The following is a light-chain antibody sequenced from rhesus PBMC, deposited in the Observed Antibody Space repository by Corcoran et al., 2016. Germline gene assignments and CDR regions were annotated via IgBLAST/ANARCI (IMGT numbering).Light chain of an antibody. CDR3: QQESSWSKT. V-gene: IGKV3-17*01. CDR1: QSVSSS. CDR2: DAS. Sequence: EIVMTQSPATLSLSPGERATLSCWASQSVSSSVAWYQQKAGQAPRLLIYDASSRVTVIHDRFSGSGSGTDFTLTISGLEPEDVAVFFCQQESSWSKTFGQGTKVEIK. J-gene: IGKJ1*01.